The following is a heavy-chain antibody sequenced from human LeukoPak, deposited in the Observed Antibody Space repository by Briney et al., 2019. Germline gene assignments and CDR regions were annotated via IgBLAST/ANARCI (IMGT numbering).Heavy chain of an antibody. V-gene: IGHV4-30-2*01. CDR2: IYHSGST. CDR1: GGSISSGGYS. CDR3: ARTYYYGSGSYFFDY. D-gene: IGHD3-10*01. J-gene: IGHJ4*02. Sequence: SETLSPTCAVSGGSISSGGYSWSWIRQPPGKGLEWIGYIYHSGSTYYNPSLKSRVTISVDRSKNQFSLKLSSVTAADTAVYYCARTYYYGSGSYFFDYWGQGTLVTVSS.